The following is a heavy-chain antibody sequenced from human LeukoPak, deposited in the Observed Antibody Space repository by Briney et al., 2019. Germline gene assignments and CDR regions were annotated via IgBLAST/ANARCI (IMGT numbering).Heavy chain of an antibody. CDR2: MNPNNGDS. D-gene: IGHD1-1*01. CDR1: GYTFTNYH. CDR3: PKTTSFTASGYDY. Sequence: EASVTVSLKSSGYTFTNYHIHWVRQAAGQGLAWMGWMNPNNGDSGYAQKFQGRVTITRDTSLSTYYIELRRLSYDDTAVYLCPKTTSFTASGYDYWGQGTLVTVSS. J-gene: IGHJ4*02. V-gene: IGHV1-8*03.